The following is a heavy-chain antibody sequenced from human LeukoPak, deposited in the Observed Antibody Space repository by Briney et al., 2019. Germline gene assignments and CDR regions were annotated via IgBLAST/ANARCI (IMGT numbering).Heavy chain of an antibody. CDR2: ISPNNGGT. Sequence: ASVKVSCKASGYTFTGYYMHWVRQAPGQGLEWMGWISPNNGGTNYAQKFQGRVTMTRDTSISTAYMELSRLRSDDTAMYYCARDRGIAVASTPDYWGQGTLVTVSS. D-gene: IGHD6-19*01. V-gene: IGHV1-2*02. CDR1: GYTFTGYY. J-gene: IGHJ4*02. CDR3: ARDRGIAVASTPDY.